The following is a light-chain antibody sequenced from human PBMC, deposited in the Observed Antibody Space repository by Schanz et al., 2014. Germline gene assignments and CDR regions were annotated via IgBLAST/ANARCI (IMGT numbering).Light chain of an antibody. CDR3: QQYNQWPYT. Sequence: EIVLTQSPGTLSLSPGERATLSCRASQSVSSNYLAWHQQKPGQAPRLLIYGTSIRATGIPDRFSGSGSGTEFTFTISSLQSEDFAVYYCQQYNQWPYTFGQGTKLEIK. CDR1: QSVSSNY. V-gene: IGKV3-20*01. J-gene: IGKJ2*01. CDR2: GTS.